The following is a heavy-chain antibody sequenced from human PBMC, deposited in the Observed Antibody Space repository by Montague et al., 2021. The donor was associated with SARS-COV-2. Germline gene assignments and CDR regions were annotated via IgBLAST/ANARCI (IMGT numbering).Heavy chain of an antibody. D-gene: IGHD6-13*01. J-gene: IGHJ5*02. CDR3: VKDTYSSFDP. CDR1: GFSFSAYA. V-gene: IGHV3-23*01. CDR2: ITPGGDIP. Sequence: SLRLSCAASGFSFSAYAMSWVRQAPGKGLKWVSAITPGGDIPYYADSVRGRFTISRDNARNTVYLQMDSLRVEDTAVYYCVKDTYSSFDPWGLGTLVTVSS.